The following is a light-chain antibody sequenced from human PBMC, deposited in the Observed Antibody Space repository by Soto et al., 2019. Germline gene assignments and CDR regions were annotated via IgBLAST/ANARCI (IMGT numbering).Light chain of an antibody. CDR3: QQRYTGVT. J-gene: IGKJ4*01. V-gene: IGKV3-11*01. CDR2: DAS. CDR1: QSIFRF. Sequence: EIVLTQSPATLSLSPGEGATLSCRASQSIFRFLAWFQQKPGQAPRLLIYDASNRAAGIPARFSGSGSATDFTLTITSLEPEDSAVYYCQQRYTGVTVGGGTKVEIK.